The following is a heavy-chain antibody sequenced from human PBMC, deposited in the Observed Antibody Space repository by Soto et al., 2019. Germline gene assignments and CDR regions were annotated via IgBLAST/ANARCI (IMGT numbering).Heavy chain of an antibody. CDR2: IVVGSGNT. CDR3: AADPFHYDILTGPGWFDP. D-gene: IGHD3-9*01. V-gene: IGHV1-58*02. CDR1: GFTFTSSA. J-gene: IGHJ5*02. Sequence: ASVKVSCKASGFTFTSSAMQWVRRARGQRLEWIGWIVVGSGNTNYAQKFQERVTITRDMSTSTAYMELSSLRSEDTAVYYCAADPFHYDILTGPGWFDPWGQGTLVTVSS.